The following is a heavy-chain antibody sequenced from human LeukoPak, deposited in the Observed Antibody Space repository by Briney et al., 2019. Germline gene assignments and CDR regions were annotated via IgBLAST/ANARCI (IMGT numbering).Heavy chain of an antibody. D-gene: IGHD3-22*01. J-gene: IGHJ4*02. V-gene: IGHV1-18*01. CDR2: ISAYNGNT. CDR1: GYTFTSYG. Sequence: ASVKVSCKASGYTFTSYGISWVRQAPGQGLERMGWISAYNGNTNYAQKLQGRVTMTTDTSTSTAYMELRSLRSGDTAVYYCARGGGTYYYDSSGYIDWGQGTLVTVSS. CDR3: ARGGGTYYYDSSGYID.